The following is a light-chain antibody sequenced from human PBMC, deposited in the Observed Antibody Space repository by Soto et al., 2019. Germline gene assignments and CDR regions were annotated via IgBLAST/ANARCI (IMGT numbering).Light chain of an antibody. CDR1: SSNVGSYNF. CDR3: CSYAGNNALV. J-gene: IGLJ3*02. Sequence: QSALTKPASVSGSRGQSITISFTGTSSNVGSYNFVSWYRQYPGKAPELIIYEVSQRPSTFFNRFSGSKSGNTASLTISGLQSDDEADYYCCSYAGNNALVFGGGTKLTVL. V-gene: IGLV2-23*02. CDR2: EVS.